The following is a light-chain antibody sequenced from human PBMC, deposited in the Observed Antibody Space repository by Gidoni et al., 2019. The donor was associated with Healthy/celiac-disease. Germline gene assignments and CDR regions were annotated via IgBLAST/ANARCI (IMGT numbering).Light chain of an antibody. J-gene: IGLJ2*01. V-gene: IGLV2-14*01. Sequence: QSALTQPASVSGSPGQSITISCTGTSSDVGGYNYVSGYQQHPGKAPKLMIYEVSNRPSGVSHRFSGSTSGNTASLTISGLQAEDEADYYCSSYTRSSSVVFGGGTKLTVL. CDR2: EVS. CDR1: SSDVGGYNY. CDR3: SSYTRSSSVV.